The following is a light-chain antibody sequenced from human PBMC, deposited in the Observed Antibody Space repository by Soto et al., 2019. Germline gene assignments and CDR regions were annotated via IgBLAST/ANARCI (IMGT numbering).Light chain of an antibody. CDR2: GAS. J-gene: IGKJ5*01. Sequence: EIVMTQSPATLSLSPWEIATLSCRACQSISDNLVWYQQKPGQAPRLLLYGASTRATGTPARFSGGGSGADYFLTISSLQSEDFAVYYCQQYHDWPLITFGQGTRLEIK. V-gene: IGKV3-15*01. CDR3: QQYHDWPLIT. CDR1: QSISDN.